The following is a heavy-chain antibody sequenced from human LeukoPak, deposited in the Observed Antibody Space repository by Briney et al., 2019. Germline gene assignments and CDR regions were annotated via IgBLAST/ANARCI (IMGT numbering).Heavy chain of an antibody. D-gene: IGHD6-6*01. CDR1: GGSISSYY. J-gene: IGHJ4*02. CDR3: AREQELVGSIDY. V-gene: IGHV4-4*09. CDR2: IYTSGST. Sequence: SETLSLTCTVPGGSISSYYWSWIRQPPGKGLEWIGYIYTSGSTNYNPSLKSRVTISVDTSKNQFSLKLSSVTAADTAVYYCAREQELVGSIDYWGQGTLVTVSS.